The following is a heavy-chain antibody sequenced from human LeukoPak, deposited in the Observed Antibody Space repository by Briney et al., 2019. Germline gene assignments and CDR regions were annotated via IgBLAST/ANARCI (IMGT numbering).Heavy chain of an antibody. CDR2: TYYSGSA. D-gene: IGHD5-12*01. J-gene: IGHJ5*02. Sequence: PSETLSLTCTVSGGSISSGHYYWGWIRQPPGKGLEWIGSTYYSGSAYYNPSLNSRVTISVDTSKNQFSLKVTSVTAADTGVYYCARDHSEYSYGQGFDPWGQGSLVTVSS. CDR1: GGSISSGHYY. CDR3: ARDHSEYSYGQGFDP. V-gene: IGHV4-39*07.